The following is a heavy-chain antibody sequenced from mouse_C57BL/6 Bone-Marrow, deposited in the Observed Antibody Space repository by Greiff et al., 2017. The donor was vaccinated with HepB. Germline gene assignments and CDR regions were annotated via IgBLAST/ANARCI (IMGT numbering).Heavy chain of an antibody. CDR1: GYTFTSYW. D-gene: IGHD1-1*01. Sequence: VQLQQPGAELVKPGASVKMSCKASGYTFTSYWITWVKQRPGQGLEWIGDIYPGSGSTNYNEKFKSKATLTVDTSSSTAYMQLSSLTSEDSAVYYCARSGITTVVATKYFDVWGTGTTVTVSS. J-gene: IGHJ1*03. CDR2: IYPGSGST. V-gene: IGHV1-55*01. CDR3: ARSGITTVVATKYFDV.